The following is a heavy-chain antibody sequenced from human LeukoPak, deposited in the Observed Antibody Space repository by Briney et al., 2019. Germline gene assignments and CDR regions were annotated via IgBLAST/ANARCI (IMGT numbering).Heavy chain of an antibody. D-gene: IGHD2-2*01. CDR2: IYHSGST. CDR3: ASEGPAALDY. CDR1: GGSISSSNW. Sequence: PSGTLSLTCAVSGGSISSSNWWSWVRQPPGKGLEWIGEIYHSGSTNYNPSLKSRVTIPVDKSKNQFSLKLSSVPAADTAVYYCASEGPAALDYWGQGTLVTASS. V-gene: IGHV4-4*02. J-gene: IGHJ4*02.